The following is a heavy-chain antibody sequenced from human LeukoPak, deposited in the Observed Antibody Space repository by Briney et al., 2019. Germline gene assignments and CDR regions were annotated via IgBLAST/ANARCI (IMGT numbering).Heavy chain of an antibody. J-gene: IGHJ4*02. V-gene: IGHV4-30-4*01. CDR3: ARDLQNGGTFDY. CDR2: IYYSGST. CDR1: GGSISSGDYY. Sequence: SETLSLTCTVSGGSISSGDYYWSWIRQPPGKGLEWIGYIYYSGSTYYNPSLKSRVTLSVDTSKNQFSLKLSSVTAADTAVYYCARDLQNGGTFDYWGQGTLVTVSS. D-gene: IGHD3-16*01.